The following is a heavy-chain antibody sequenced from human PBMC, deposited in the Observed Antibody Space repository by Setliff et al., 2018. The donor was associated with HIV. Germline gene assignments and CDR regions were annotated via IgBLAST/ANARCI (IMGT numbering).Heavy chain of an antibody. CDR2: INPSGGST. V-gene: IGHV1-46*01. CDR3: ARVRRITMVLREGGFDP. J-gene: IGHJ5*02. CDR1: GYTFTAYG. D-gene: IGHD3-10*01. Sequence: ASVKVSCKPSGYTFTAYGLSWVRQAPEQGLEWMGIINPSGGSTSYAQKFQGRVSRTSDTCTSTVYMEMSNLRSEDTAVYYCARVRRITMVLREGGFDPWGQGTLVTVSS.